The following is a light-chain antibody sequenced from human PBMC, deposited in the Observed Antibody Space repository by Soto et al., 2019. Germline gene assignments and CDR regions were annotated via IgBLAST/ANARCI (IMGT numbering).Light chain of an antibody. V-gene: IGKV3D-15*01. Sequence: ELVITQSPSTLSVSPGERATLSCRASQSVSSNLAWYQQKPGQAPRLFIYGASTRATGIPARFSGSGSGTEFTLTISSLQSEDFGVYYCQQYNDWFSITFGQGTRLEI. CDR1: QSVSSN. J-gene: IGKJ5*01. CDR2: GAS. CDR3: QQYNDWFSIT.